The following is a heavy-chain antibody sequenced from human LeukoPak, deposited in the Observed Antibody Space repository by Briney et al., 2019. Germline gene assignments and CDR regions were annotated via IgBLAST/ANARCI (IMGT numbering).Heavy chain of an antibody. CDR2: INHSGSN. CDR3: ARDRNDILGLGNWFDP. J-gene: IGHJ5*02. Sequence: PSETLSLTCAVYGGSFSGYYWTWIRQPPGKGLEWIGEINHSGSNNYNPSLKSRVTISVDTSKNQFSLKLSSVTAADTAVYYCARDRNDILGLGNWFDPWGQGTLVTVSS. V-gene: IGHV4-34*01. D-gene: IGHD3-9*01. CDR1: GGSFSGYY.